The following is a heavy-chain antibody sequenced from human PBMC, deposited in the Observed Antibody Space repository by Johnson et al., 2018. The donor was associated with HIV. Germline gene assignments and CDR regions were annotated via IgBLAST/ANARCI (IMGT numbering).Heavy chain of an antibody. J-gene: IGHJ3*02. D-gene: IGHD6-6*01. Sequence: VQLVESGGGVVRPGGSLRLSCAASGFTFDDYAMHWVRQAPGKGLEWVSGISWNSGSIGYADSVKGRFTISRDNAKNSLYLQMNSLRAEDTAVYYCARALLIAARPVGAFDIWGQGTMVTVSS. CDR1: GFTFDDYA. V-gene: IGHV3-9*01. CDR3: ARALLIAARPVGAFDI. CDR2: ISWNSGSI.